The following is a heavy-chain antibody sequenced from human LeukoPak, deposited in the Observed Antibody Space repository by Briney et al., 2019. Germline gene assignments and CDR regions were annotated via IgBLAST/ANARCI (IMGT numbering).Heavy chain of an antibody. CDR2: IYTSGST. D-gene: IGHD3-22*01. CDR3: ARRRYYDGSGYLE. CDR1: GGSISSGSYY. V-gene: IGHV4-61*02. Sequence: PSETLSLTCTVSGGSISSGSYYWSRIRQPAGKGLEWIGRIYTSGSTNYNPSLKSRVTISVDTSKNQFSLKLRSVTAADTAVYYCARRRYYDGSGYLEWGQGTLLSVSS. J-gene: IGHJ1*01.